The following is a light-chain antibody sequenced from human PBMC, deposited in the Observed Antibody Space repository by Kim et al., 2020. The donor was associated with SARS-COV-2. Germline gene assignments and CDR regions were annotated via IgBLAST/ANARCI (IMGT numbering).Light chain of an antibody. J-gene: IGKJ4*01. CDR3: QQRSNWP. CDR2: DAS. Sequence: LSLSPGERATLYCRASQSVSSYLAWYQQKPGQAPRLLSYDASNRATGIPARFSGSGSGTDFTLTISSLEPEDFAVYYCQQRSNWPVGGGTKVDIK. V-gene: IGKV3-11*01. CDR1: QSVSSY.